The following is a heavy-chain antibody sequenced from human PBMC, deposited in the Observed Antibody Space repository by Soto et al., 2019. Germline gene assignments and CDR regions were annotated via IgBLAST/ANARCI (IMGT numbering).Heavy chain of an antibody. Sequence: QVQLQESGPGLVKPSGTLSLTCAVSGGSISSSNWWSWVRQPPGKGLEWIGEIYHSGSTNYNPSLKSRVTISVDQARDQSSLELSSGTAADAAVYYCAGDSGEQSGGWFDPWGQGTLVTVSS. J-gene: IGHJ5*02. D-gene: IGHD1-26*01. CDR1: GGSISSSNW. CDR2: IYHSGST. CDR3: AGDSGEQSGGWFDP. V-gene: IGHV4-4*02.